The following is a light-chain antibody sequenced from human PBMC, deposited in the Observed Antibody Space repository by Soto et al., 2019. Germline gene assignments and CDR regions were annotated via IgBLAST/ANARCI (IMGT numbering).Light chain of an antibody. Sequence: DIHMAQSPPSLSASVGDRVTITCRASHTIVTYLNWYQQKAGKAPSLLIYEASHLQSGVPFRFFGSGSGTDFTLTIDTLQHEDSATYYCQQSHSTPPTFGPGTKLEIK. V-gene: IGKV1-39*01. J-gene: IGKJ2*01. CDR3: QQSHSTPPT. CDR1: HTIVTY. CDR2: EAS.